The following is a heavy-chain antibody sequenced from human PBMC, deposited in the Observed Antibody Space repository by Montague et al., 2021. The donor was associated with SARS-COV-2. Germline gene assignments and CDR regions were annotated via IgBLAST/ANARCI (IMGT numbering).Heavy chain of an antibody. Sequence: TLSLTCTVSGGSIRSENYYWSWIRQHPGKGLEWIGYIHYSGSTDYNPSLNSRVSISVDTSKNQFSPKLRSVTAADTAVYFCARDGTAGDWFDPWGQGTLVTASS. D-gene: IGHD1-26*01. CDR1: GGSIRSENYY. CDR2: IHYSGST. CDR3: ARDGTAGDWFDP. V-gene: IGHV4-31*03. J-gene: IGHJ5*02.